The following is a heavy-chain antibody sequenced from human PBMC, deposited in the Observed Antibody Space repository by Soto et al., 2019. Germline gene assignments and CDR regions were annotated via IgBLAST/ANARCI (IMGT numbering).Heavy chain of an antibody. D-gene: IGHD3-22*01. CDR2: INHSGRV. Sequence: XTLSIPCAVHGGPLSGHSWTWIRQSPGEGLEWIGYINHSGRVNYSPSLKSRVTVSLDTSKKQLSLTLSAVPAADTAMYYCSTRAYDTNGYYRFDPWGQGTRATVSS. J-gene: IGHJ5*01. CDR1: GGPLSGHS. CDR3: STRAYDTNGYYRFDP. V-gene: IGHV4-34*01.